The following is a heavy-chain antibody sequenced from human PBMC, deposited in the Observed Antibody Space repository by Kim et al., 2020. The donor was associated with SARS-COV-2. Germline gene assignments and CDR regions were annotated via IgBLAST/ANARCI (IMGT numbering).Heavy chain of an antibody. V-gene: IGHV4-39*01. D-gene: IGHD3-22*01. CDR1: GGSISSSSYY. CDR2: IYYSGST. CDR3: ATPYYYDSSAPPGY. J-gene: IGHJ4*02. Sequence: SETLSLTCTVSGGSISSSSYYWGWIRQPPGKGLEWIGSIYYSGSTYYNPSLKSRVTISVDTSKNQFSLKLSSVTAADTAVYYCATPYYYDSSAPPGYWGQGTLVTVSS.